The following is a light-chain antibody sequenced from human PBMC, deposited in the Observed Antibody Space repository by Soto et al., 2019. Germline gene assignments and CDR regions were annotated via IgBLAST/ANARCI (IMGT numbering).Light chain of an antibody. CDR1: SSDVGGYNY. J-gene: IGLJ2*01. CDR2: EVS. V-gene: IGLV2-8*01. Sequence: QSALTQPPSASGSPGQSVTISCNGTSSDVGGYNYVSWYQQHPGKAPKLMIYEVSKRPSGVPDRFSGSKSGNTASLTVSGLQVEDEADYYCSSYAGSNNLVFGGGTKVTVL. CDR3: SSYAGSNNLV.